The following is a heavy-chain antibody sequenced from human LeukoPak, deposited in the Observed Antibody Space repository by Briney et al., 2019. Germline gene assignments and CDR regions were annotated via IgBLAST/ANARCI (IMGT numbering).Heavy chain of an antibody. Sequence: GGSLRLSCAASGFTFSEYWMLWVRHAPGEGRESVLRINTDGTVTTYTDSVKGRFTVSRDNADNTTFLQMNSVRDEDKAVYYCATKQWLAPPPDSWGQGTPVTVSS. CDR1: GFTFSEYW. CDR3: ATKQWLAPPPDS. D-gene: IGHD6-19*01. J-gene: IGHJ4*02. CDR2: INTDGTVT. V-gene: IGHV3-74*01.